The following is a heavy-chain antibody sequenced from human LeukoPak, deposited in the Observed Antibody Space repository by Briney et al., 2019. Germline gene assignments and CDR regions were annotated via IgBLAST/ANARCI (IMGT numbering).Heavy chain of an antibody. J-gene: IGHJ5*02. Sequence: SQTLSLTCTVSGGSISSGGYHRSWIRQHPGKGLEWIGYIYHSGSTYYNPSLKSRVTISVDRSKNQFSLKLSSVTAADTAVYYCARARIAARVAWFDPWGQGTLVTVSS. CDR1: GGSISSGGYH. D-gene: IGHD6-6*01. CDR2: IYHSGST. CDR3: ARARIAARVAWFDP. V-gene: IGHV4-31*03.